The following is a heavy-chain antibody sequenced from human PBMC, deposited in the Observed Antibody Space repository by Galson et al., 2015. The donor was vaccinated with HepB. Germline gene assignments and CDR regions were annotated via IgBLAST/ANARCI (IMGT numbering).Heavy chain of an antibody. CDR2: IWYDGSNK. Sequence: SLRLSCAASGFTFSSYGMHWVRQAPGKGLEWVAVIWYDGSNKYYADSVKGRFTISRDNSKNTLYLQMNSLRAEDTAVYYCARGGDYVWGSYRYHDAFDIWGQGTMVTVSS. CDR3: ARGGDYVWGSYRYHDAFDI. D-gene: IGHD3-16*02. J-gene: IGHJ3*02. V-gene: IGHV3-33*08. CDR1: GFTFSSYG.